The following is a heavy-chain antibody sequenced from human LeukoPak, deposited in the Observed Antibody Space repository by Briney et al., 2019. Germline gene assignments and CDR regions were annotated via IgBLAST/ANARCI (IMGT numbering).Heavy chain of an antibody. CDR1: GGSFSGYY. V-gene: IGHV4-34*01. D-gene: IGHD3-16*02. CDR2: INHSGST. J-gene: IGHJ4*02. Sequence: PSETLSLTCAVYGGSFSGYYWSWIRQPPGKGLEWIGEINHSGSTNYNPSLKSRVTISVDTSKNQFSLKLGSVTAADTAVYYCASSGYVWGSYRYYFDYWGQGTLVTVSS. CDR3: ASSGYVWGSYRYYFDY.